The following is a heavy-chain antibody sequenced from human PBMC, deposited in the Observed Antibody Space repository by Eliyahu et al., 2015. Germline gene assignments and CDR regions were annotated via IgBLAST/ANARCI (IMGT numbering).Heavy chain of an antibody. CDR3: ARWAGLQAFDI. CDR1: GGSIXGYY. J-gene: IGHJ3*02. V-gene: IGHV4-4*07. CDR2: VYNGGSP. Sequence: QVQLQESGPGLVTPSETLSLTCNVXGGSIXGYYWGWIRQPAGKGLEWIGRVYNGGSPNYNPSLRSRVSMSVDTSKNQFSLNLRSVTVADTAVYYCARWAGLQAFDIWGQGTKVTVSS.